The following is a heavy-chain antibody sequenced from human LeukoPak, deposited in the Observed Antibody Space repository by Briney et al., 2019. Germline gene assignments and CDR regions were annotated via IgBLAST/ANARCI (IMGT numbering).Heavy chain of an antibody. CDR3: AKAHYSSSSGWFDP. CDR2: ISGSGGST. D-gene: IGHD6-6*01. Sequence: GGSLRLSCAASGFTVSSNYMTWVRQAPGKGLEWVSAISGSGGSTYYADSVKGRFTISRDNSKNTLYLQMNSLRAEDTAVYYCAKAHYSSSSGWFDPWGQGTLVTVSS. V-gene: IGHV3-23*01. J-gene: IGHJ5*02. CDR1: GFTVSSNY.